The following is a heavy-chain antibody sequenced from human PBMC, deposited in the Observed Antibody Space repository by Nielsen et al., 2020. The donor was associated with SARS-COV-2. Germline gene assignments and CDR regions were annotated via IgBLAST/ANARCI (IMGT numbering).Heavy chain of an antibody. CDR2: IDWGADK. D-gene: IGHD6-13*01. Sequence: SGPTLVKPTQTRTLTCTFSGFSLSTSGMRVSWIRQPPGKALEWLARIDWGADKFYSTSLKTRLTISKDTSKHQVVLTMTNMDPVDTATYYCARTRSNMAAGPLDYWGQGTLVTVSS. CDR1: GFSLSTSGMR. CDR3: ARTRSNMAAGPLDY. V-gene: IGHV2-70*04. J-gene: IGHJ4*02.